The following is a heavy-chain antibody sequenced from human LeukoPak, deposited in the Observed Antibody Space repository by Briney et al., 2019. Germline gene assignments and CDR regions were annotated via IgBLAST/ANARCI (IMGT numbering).Heavy chain of an antibody. CDR2: IIPIFDTA. J-gene: IGHJ6*03. V-gene: IGHV1-69*05. Sequence: GASVKVSCKASGGTFSSYAISWVRQAPGQGLEWMGGIIPIFDTANYAQKFQGRVTITTDESTSTAYMELSSLRSEDTAVYYCARGVVPAAFDYYYYYMDVWGKGTTVTVSS. CDR1: GGTFSSYA. D-gene: IGHD2-2*01. CDR3: ARGVVPAAFDYYYYYMDV.